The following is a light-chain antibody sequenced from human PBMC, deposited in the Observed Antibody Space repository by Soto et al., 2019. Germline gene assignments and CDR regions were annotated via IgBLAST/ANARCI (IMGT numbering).Light chain of an antibody. CDR1: QSVSSY. Sequence: EIVLTESPATLSLSPGERAPLSGRASQSVSSYLAWYQQKPGQAPRLLIYDASNRATGIPARFSGSGSGTDFTLTVSSVESEDFAIYYCQQHNDWPTCGQGTRLEIK. V-gene: IGKV3-11*01. CDR3: QQHNDWPT. J-gene: IGKJ5*01. CDR2: DAS.